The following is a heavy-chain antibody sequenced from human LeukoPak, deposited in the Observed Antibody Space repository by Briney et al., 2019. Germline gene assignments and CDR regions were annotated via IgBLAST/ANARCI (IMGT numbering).Heavy chain of an antibody. V-gene: IGHV4-4*07. CDR3: ASDSGGYDYRSYYYYGMDV. Sequence: PSETLSLTCTVSGGSISSYYWSWIRQPAGKGLEWIGRIYTSGSTNYNPSLKSRVTMSVDTSKNQFSLKLSSVTAADTAVYYCASDSGGYDYRSYYYYGMDVWGQGTTVTVSS. D-gene: IGHD5-12*01. CDR1: GGSISSYY. J-gene: IGHJ6*02. CDR2: IYTSGST.